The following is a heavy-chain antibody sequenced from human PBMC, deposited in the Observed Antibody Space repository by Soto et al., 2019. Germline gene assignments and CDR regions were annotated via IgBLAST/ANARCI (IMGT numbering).Heavy chain of an antibody. J-gene: IGHJ4*01. CDR3: APLPPLVDYNPDX. V-gene: IGHV2-5*01. CDR2: IYWNGET. Sequence: FGDTLVHTTQTLTLTCNLSGFSLSTGGVGVAWVRQPPVKALEWLTLIYWNGETRTSPSLENRLTVTKDASKNQVALTMTNMDHVDTATYYCAPLPPLVDYNPDXWCQG. CDR1: GFSLSTGGVG. D-gene: IGHD1-20*01.